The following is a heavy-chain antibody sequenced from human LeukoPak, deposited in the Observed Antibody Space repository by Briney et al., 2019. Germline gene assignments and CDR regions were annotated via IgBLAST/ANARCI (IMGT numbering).Heavy chain of an antibody. V-gene: IGHV3-73*01. CDR3: ARWYYYYMDV. J-gene: IGHJ6*03. CDR1: GFTFSGSA. CDR2: IRSKANSYAT. Sequence: PRRSLRLSRAASGFTFSGSAMHWVRQAAGKGLGWVGGIRSKANSYATAYAASVKGSFTISRDDSKNTAYLQMNSLKPEDTVVYYCARWYYYYMDVWGKGTTVTISS.